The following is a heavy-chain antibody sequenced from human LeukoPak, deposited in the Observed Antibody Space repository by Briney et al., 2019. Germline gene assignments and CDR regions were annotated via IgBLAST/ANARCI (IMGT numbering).Heavy chain of an antibody. CDR2: ISSIISYI. Sequence: PGGSLRLSCAASGFTFSSYSMNWVRQAPGKGLEWVSSISSIISYIYYADSLKGRFTISRDNAKNSLYLQMNRLRAEDTAVYYCARTRNPKSRLFDYWGQGTLVPVSS. CDR3: ARTRNPKSRLFDY. CDR1: GFTFSSYS. V-gene: IGHV3-21*01. J-gene: IGHJ4*02.